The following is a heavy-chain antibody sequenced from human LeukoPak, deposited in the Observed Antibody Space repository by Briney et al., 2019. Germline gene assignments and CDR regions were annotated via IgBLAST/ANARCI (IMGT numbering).Heavy chain of an antibody. CDR2: FYHRGS. CDR3: ARAVGAIITMVRGVSRFDY. J-gene: IGHJ4*02. Sequence: SETLSLTCTVSGYSISSEDYWGWILQTPGKGLEWIGSFYHRGSYYNPSLKSRVTISVDTSKNQFSLKLSSVTAADTAVYYCARAVGAIITMVRGVSRFDYWGQGTLVTVSS. CDR1: GYSISSEDY. D-gene: IGHD3-10*01. V-gene: IGHV4-38-2*02.